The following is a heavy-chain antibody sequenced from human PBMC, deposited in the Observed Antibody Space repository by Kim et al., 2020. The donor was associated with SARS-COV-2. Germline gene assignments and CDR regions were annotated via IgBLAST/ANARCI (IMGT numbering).Heavy chain of an antibody. CDR3: AKDSKYSRTWYPNWLDP. D-gene: IGHD6-13*01. V-gene: IGHV3-23*01. Sequence: VRGRFTISRDSSKTTLYVQMNSLRAEDTAVYYCAKDSKYSRTWYPNWLDPWGQGTLVTVSS. J-gene: IGHJ5*02.